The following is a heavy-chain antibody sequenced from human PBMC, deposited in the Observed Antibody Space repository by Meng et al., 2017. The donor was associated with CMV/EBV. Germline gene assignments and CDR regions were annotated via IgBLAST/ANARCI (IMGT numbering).Heavy chain of an antibody. CDR1: GYSFTNYW. Sequence: KVSCKGSGYSFTNYWISWVRQMPGKGLEWMGTIDPSDSYTNCSPSFQGHVTISADKSISTAYLQWSSLKASDTAMYYCAVGWYFDFDYWGQGTLVTVSS. CDR2: IDPSDSYT. V-gene: IGHV5-10-1*01. D-gene: IGHD1-14*01. J-gene: IGHJ4*02. CDR3: AVGWYFDFDY.